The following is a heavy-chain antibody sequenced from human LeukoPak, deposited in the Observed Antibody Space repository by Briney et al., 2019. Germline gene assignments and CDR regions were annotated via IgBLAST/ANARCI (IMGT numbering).Heavy chain of an antibody. D-gene: IGHD4-17*01. V-gene: IGHV3-48*03. CDR1: GFTFSSYE. CDR2: ISSSGSTI. Sequence: GGSLRLSCAASGFTFSSYEMNWVRQAPGEGLEWVSYISSSGSTIYYADSVKGRFTISRDNAKNSLYLQMNSLRAEDTAVYYCARTTTVTTPGWYYWGQGTLVTVSS. J-gene: IGHJ4*02. CDR3: ARTTTVTTPGWYY.